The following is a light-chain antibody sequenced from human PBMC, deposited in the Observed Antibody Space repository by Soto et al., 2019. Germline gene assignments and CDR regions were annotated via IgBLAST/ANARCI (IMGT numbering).Light chain of an antibody. V-gene: IGKV3-20*01. CDR1: QSVTSSY. J-gene: IGKJ1*01. Sequence: EIVLTQSPGTLSLSPGERATLSCRASQSVTSSYLAWYQQEPGQAPRLLIYGASNRATGIPDRFSGSGSGTDFTLTISRLEPEDFAAYYCQQYGSAPWTFGQGTKVEIK. CDR3: QQYGSAPWT. CDR2: GAS.